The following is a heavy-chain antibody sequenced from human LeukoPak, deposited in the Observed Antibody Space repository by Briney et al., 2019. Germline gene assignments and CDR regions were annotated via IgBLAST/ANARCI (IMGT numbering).Heavy chain of an antibody. J-gene: IGHJ6*03. CDR2: INSNGSST. D-gene: IGHD1-1*01. Sequence: PGGSLRLSCAASGFTFSSYAMHWVRQAPGKGVEYVSGINSNGSSTYYTNSVKGRFTISRDNSKNALYHQMGSLRAEDMAVYFCAKEYGYDYNYFYSMDVWGKGTTVTISS. CDR1: GFTFSSYA. V-gene: IGHV3-64*01. CDR3: AKEYGYDYNYFYSMDV.